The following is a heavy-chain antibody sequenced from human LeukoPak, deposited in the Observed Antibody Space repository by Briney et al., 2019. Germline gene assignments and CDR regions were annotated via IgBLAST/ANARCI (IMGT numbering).Heavy chain of an antibody. Sequence: SETLSLTCTVSGYSISSGYYWGWIRQPPGKGLEWIGSIYHSGSTYYNPSLKSRVTISVDTSKNQFSLKLSSVTAADTAVYYCARLVSMVRGVNILDYWGQGTLVTVSS. V-gene: IGHV4-38-2*02. CDR3: ARLVSMVRGVNILDY. D-gene: IGHD3-10*01. CDR1: GYSISSGYY. J-gene: IGHJ4*02. CDR2: IYHSGST.